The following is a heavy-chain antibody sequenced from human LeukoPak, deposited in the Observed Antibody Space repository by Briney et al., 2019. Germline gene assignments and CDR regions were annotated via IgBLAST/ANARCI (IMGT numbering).Heavy chain of an antibody. J-gene: IGHJ4*02. CDR2: IYYSGST. Sequence: SETLSLTCTVSGGSISSYYWSWIRQPPGKGLEWIGYIYYSGSTNYNPSLKSRVTISVDTSKNQFSLKLSSVTAADTAVYYCARHDPDYYGSGGSDYWGQGTLVTVSS. D-gene: IGHD3-10*01. V-gene: IGHV4-59*08. CDR3: ARHDPDYYGSGGSDY. CDR1: GGSISSYY.